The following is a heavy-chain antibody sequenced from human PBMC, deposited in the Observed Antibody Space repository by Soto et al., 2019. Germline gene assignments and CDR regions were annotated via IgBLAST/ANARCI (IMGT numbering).Heavy chain of an antibody. V-gene: IGHV4-34*01. CDR3: ARGRDGGAAI. CDR2: INPSGTT. Sequence: QVQLQQWGAGLLKPSETLSLTCAVYGGSFSGYYWSWIRQPPGKGLEWIGEINPSGTTNYTPSLKSRVTMSGDTPKNQFSLKMPSVTAADTAVYYCARGRDGGAAIWGQGTLVTVSS. J-gene: IGHJ4*02. D-gene: IGHD4-17*01. CDR1: GGSFSGYY.